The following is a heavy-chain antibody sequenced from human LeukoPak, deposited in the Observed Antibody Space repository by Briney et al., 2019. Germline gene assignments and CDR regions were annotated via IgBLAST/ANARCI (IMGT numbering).Heavy chain of an antibody. D-gene: IGHD2-8*01. Sequence: SETLSLTCTVSGGSIHSYYWSWIRQPPGKGLEWIGYIYYSGSTNYNPSLKSRGTISVDTSKNQFSLKLTSVTAADTAVYYCARREWTGAGFDYWGQGTLVTVSS. CDR3: ARREWTGAGFDY. CDR1: GGSIHSYY. CDR2: IYYSGST. V-gene: IGHV4-59*12. J-gene: IGHJ4*02.